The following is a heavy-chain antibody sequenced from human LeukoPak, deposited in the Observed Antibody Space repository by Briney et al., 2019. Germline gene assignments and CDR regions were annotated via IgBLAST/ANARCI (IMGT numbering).Heavy chain of an antibody. Sequence: SQTLSLTCAISGDSVSSSSAARNWIRQSPSRGLEWLGRTYYRSKWYNDYAVSVKSRITVNPDTSKYQFSLQLNSVTPEDTAVYYCARARGYSSGYWDYWGQGTLVTVSS. V-gene: IGHV6-1*01. CDR3: ARARGYSSGYWDY. CDR1: GDSVSSSSAA. D-gene: IGHD3-22*01. CDR2: TYYRSKWYN. J-gene: IGHJ4*02.